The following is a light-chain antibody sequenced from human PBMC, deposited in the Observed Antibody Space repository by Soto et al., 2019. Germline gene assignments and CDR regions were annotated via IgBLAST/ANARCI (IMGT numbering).Light chain of an antibody. V-gene: IGLV1-44*01. CDR1: SPSIERNT. CDR2: LNS. J-gene: IGLJ1*01. Sequence: QSLLTQPPSTSGTPGQRVTISCSGDSPSIERNTVSWYQQLPGMAPKLLIYLNSRRPSGVPDRFSDSKSGTSASLAISGLQSEDEAEYYCATWDDSLNLLYVFGAGTKVTVL. CDR3: ATWDDSLNLLYV.